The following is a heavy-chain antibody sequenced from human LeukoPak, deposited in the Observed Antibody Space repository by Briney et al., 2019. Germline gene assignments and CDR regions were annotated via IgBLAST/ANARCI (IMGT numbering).Heavy chain of an antibody. D-gene: IGHD2-8*01. CDR3: VRQMGLAQYFQH. Sequence: SETLSLTCTVSGGSISSYYWSWIRQPPGKGLEWIGYIYYSGSTNYNPSLKSRVTISVDTSKNQFSLKLSSVTAADTAVYYCVRQMGLAQYFQHWGQGTLVTVSS. J-gene: IGHJ1*01. CDR1: GGSISSYY. V-gene: IGHV4-59*08. CDR2: IYYSGST.